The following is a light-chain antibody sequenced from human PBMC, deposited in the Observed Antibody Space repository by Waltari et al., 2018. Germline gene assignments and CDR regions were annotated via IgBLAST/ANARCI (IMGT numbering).Light chain of an antibody. V-gene: IGKV1-5*01. CDR2: YVS. Sequence: DIQMTQSPSTLAASVGDRVTITCRASHSIGRWLAWLQRKPGKAPNLLVYYVSTLQTGVPSRFSGSGSGTEFTLTISSLQPDDAATYYCQQYETYPLTFGGGTKAEIK. CDR1: HSIGRW. J-gene: IGKJ4*01. CDR3: QQYETYPLT.